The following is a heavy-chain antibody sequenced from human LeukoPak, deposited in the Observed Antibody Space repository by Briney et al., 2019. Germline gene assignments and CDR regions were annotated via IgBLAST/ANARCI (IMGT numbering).Heavy chain of an antibody. D-gene: IGHD3-9*01. Sequence: GGSLRLSCEVSGFTVTSNYMTWVRQAPGKGLEWVSVIYSSRTTKYSDSVKGRFTTSRDNSKNTLYLQMNSLRAEDTAVYYCARAPYYDILTGLYQGIIYWGQGTLVTVSS. CDR3: ARAPYYDILTGLYQGIIY. J-gene: IGHJ4*02. CDR1: GFTVTSNY. V-gene: IGHV3-53*01. CDR2: IYSSRTT.